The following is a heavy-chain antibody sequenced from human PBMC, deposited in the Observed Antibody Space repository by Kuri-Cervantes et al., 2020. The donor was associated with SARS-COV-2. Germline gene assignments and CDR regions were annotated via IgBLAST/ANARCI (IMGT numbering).Heavy chain of an antibody. J-gene: IGHJ6*03. CDR2: LYSSGST. V-gene: IGHV4-4*07. CDR1: GASINDYY. D-gene: IGHD1-20*01. Sequence: SETLSLTCTVSGASINDYYWTWIRQPAGQGLELIGRLYSSGSTNYNPSLTSRVTMSIDTSTNQFSLRLTSVTAADTAVYYCASSHITTYYYYYMKVWGKGTTVTVSS. CDR3: ASSHITTYYYYYMKV.